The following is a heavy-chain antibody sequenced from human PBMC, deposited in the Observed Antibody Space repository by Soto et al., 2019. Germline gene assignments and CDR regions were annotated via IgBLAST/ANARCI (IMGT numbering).Heavy chain of an antibody. J-gene: IGHJ5*02. D-gene: IGHD4-4*01. CDR3: AKMAYDYINALDA. V-gene: IGHV3-23*01. CDR2: VGGSGGNT. CDR1: GFTFNAYA. Sequence: EVQLLESGGGLVQPGGSLRLSCAASGFTFNAYAMTWVRQAPGKGLEWVSSVGGSGGNTYYAHSVKGRFTISRDNFKNTLHLQMNRLRAEDTAVYFCAKMAYDYINALDAWGQGTLVTVSS.